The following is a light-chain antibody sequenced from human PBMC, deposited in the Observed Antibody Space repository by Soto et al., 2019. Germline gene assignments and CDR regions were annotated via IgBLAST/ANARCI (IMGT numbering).Light chain of an antibody. CDR2: GAS. Sequence: EIVLTQSPAILSVSPGERATLSCRASQSISRSLAWYQQKPGQAPRLLIYGASNRATGIPDRFSGSGSGTDFTLTISGLEPEDSAAYYCQRHGATFGQGTKVDI. J-gene: IGKJ1*01. CDR1: QSISRS. CDR3: QRHGAT. V-gene: IGKV3-20*01.